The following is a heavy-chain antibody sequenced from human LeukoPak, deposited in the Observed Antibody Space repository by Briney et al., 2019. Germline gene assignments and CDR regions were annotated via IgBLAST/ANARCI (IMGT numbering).Heavy chain of an antibody. D-gene: IGHD2-2*01. V-gene: IGHV3-30*04. J-gene: IGHJ4*02. CDR3: ARSLGCSSTSCYPGPFDY. CDR2: ISYDGNEK. Sequence: GGSLRLSCEASGFRFRNYAMHWVRQAPGKGLEWVALISYDGNEKYYADSVKGRFTISRDNSKNSLYLQMNSLRAEDTAVYYCARSLGCSSTSCYPGPFDYWGQGTLVTVSS. CDR1: GFRFRNYA.